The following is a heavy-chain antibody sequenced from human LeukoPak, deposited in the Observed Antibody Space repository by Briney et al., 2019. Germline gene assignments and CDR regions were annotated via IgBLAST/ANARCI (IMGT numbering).Heavy chain of an antibody. D-gene: IGHD2-15*01. CDR1: GYTFTGYY. J-gene: IGHJ4*02. CDR2: INPNSGGT. V-gene: IGHV1-2*02. Sequence: ASVKVSCKASGYTFTGYYMHWVRQAPGQGLEWMGWINPNSGGTNYAQKFQGRVTMTRNTSISTAYMELSSLRSEDTAVYYCAREGFLFRKSGSGDYFDYWGQGTLVTVSS. CDR3: AREGFLFRKSGSGDYFDY.